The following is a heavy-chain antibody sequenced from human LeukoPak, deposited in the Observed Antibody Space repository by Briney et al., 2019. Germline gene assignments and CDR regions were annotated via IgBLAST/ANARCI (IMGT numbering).Heavy chain of an antibody. Sequence: SETLSLTCTVSGGSISSYYWSWIRQPPGKGLEWIGYIYYSGSTNYNPSLKSRVTISVDMSKNQFSLKLSSVTAADTAVYYCTTDFWSGYAYYYYMDVWGKGTTVTVSS. CDR2: IYYSGST. CDR1: GGSISSYY. D-gene: IGHD3-3*01. CDR3: TTDFWSGYAYYYYMDV. V-gene: IGHV4-59*01. J-gene: IGHJ6*03.